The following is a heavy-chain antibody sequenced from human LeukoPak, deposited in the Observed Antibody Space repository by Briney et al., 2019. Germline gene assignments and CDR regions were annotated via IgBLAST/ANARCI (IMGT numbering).Heavy chain of an antibody. Sequence: GRSLRLSCVASGFTFSAYAMNWVRLAPGKGLEWVSTFKTNSGQVYYAESVRGRFTISRDNSKNTVYLQMSSLRAEDTALYYCARSIPDYTRFDYWGQGALVTVSP. CDR3: ARSIPDYTRFDY. CDR2: FKTNSGQV. D-gene: IGHD2-2*02. J-gene: IGHJ4*02. CDR1: GFTFSAYA. V-gene: IGHV3-23*01.